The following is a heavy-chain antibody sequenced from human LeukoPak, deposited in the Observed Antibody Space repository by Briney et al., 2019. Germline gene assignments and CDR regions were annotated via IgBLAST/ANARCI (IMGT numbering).Heavy chain of an antibody. CDR2: INPNSGGT. CDR1: GYTFTGYY. D-gene: IGHD3-22*01. Sequence: ASVKVSCKASGYTFTGYYLHWVRQAPGQGLEWMGWINPNSGGTNYAQKFQGRVTMTRDTSISTAYMELSRLRSDDTAVYYCARDYFDSSGYYYLSWLDPWGQGTLVTVSS. V-gene: IGHV1-2*02. CDR3: ARDYFDSSGYYYLSWLDP. J-gene: IGHJ5*02.